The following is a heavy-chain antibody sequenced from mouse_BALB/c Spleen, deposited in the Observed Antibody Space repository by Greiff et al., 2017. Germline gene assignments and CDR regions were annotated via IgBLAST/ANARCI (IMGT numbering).Heavy chain of an antibody. CDR2: ISYDGSN. CDR3: ASLNAMDY. J-gene: IGHJ4*01. CDR1: GYSITSGYY. Sequence: EVQLQQSGPGLVKPSQSLSLTCSVTGYSITSGYYWNWIRQFPGNKLEWMGYISYDGSNNYNPSLKNRISITRDTSKNQFFLKLNSVTTEDTATYYCASLNAMDYWGQGTSVTVSS. V-gene: IGHV3-6*02.